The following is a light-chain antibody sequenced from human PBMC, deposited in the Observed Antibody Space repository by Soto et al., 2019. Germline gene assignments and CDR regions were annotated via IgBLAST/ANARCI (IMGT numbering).Light chain of an antibody. J-gene: IGKJ3*01. CDR2: DAS. Sequence: EIVLTQSPATLSLSPGERATLSCRASQSVSTYLAWYQQKPGQAPRLLIYDASRRVTGIPARFSGSGSGTDFTLTISSLEPEDFAVYFCQQRTNWPPEVTFGPGTKVDIK. V-gene: IGKV3-11*01. CDR3: QQRTNWPPEVT. CDR1: QSVSTY.